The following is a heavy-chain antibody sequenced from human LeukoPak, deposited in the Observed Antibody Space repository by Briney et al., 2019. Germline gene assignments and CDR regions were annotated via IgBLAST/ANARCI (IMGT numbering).Heavy chain of an antibody. V-gene: IGHV3-7*01. CDR2: IKPDGGEK. CDR3: GREDCDATSCYWGIIH. CDR1: GFTFTTYW. J-gene: IGHJ4*02. Sequence: GGSLRPSCAASGFTFTTYWMSWVRQAPGKGLEWVANIKPDGGEKYYVDSVKGRFTISRDNAKNSVYLQMNSLRAEDTAVYYCGREDCDATSCYWGIIHWGQGTLVTVSS. D-gene: IGHD2-2*01.